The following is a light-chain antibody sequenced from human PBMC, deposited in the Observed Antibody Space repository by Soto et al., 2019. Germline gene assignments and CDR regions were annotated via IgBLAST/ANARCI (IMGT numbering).Light chain of an antibody. Sequence: DIVMTPSPVSLPVTPGEPASITCRSSQSLLHSDGYNYLDWYLQKPGQSPQLLIYLGSNRASGVPDRFSGSGSGTDFTLKISRVEAEDVGVYYCMQALQTPLTFGGGTKVEIK. CDR1: QSLLHSDGYNY. CDR3: MQALQTPLT. V-gene: IGKV2-28*01. CDR2: LGS. J-gene: IGKJ4*01.